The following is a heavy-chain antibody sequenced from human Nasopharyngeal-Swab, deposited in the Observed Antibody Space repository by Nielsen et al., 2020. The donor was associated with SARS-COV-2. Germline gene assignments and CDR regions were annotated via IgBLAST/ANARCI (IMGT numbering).Heavy chain of an antibody. D-gene: IGHD3-10*01. CDR2: INHSGST. CDR1: GGSFSGYY. CDR3: ARGPRITMVRGVIPRDYYFDY. V-gene: IGHV4-34*01. J-gene: IGHJ4*02. Sequence: SETLSLTCAVYGGSFSGYYWSWIRQLPGKGLEWIGEINHSGSTNYNPSLKSRVTISVDTSKNQFSLKLSSVTAADTAVYYCARGPRITMVRGVIPRDYYFDYWGQGTLVTVSP.